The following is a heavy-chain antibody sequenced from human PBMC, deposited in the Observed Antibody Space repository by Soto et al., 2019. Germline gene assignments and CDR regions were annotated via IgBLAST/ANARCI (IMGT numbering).Heavy chain of an antibody. D-gene: IGHD4-17*01. CDR1: GYSFTSYW. J-gene: IGHJ6*02. V-gene: IGHV5-10-1*01. CDR3: ARFQSYGDYPVDYYYYGMDV. Sequence: GESLKISCKGSGYSFTSYWISWVRQMPGKGLEWMGRIDPSDSYTNYSPSFQGHVTISADKSISTAYLQWSSLKASDTAMYYCARFQSYGDYPVDYYYYGMDVWGQGTTVTVSS. CDR2: IDPSDSYT.